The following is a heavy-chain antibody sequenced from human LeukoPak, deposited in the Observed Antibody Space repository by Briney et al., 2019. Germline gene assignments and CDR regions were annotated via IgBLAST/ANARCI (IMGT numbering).Heavy chain of an antibody. CDR2: IYYRGTT. CDR3: AREYSRSVVAGSRPDY. Sequence: KSSETLALTCTVSGDSISSSSYYWGWIRQPPGKGLEWIGSIYYRGTTYYNTSLKSRVTITADTSNNQFSLKLNSVTAADTAVYFCAREYSRSVVAGSRPDYWGQGLLVAVSS. V-gene: IGHV4-39*02. J-gene: IGHJ4*02. D-gene: IGHD2-21*01. CDR1: GDSISSSSYY.